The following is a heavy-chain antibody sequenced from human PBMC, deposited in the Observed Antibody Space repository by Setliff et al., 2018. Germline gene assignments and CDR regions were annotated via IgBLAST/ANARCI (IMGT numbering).Heavy chain of an antibody. D-gene: IGHD3-22*01. Sequence: PGGSLRLSCVASGFTFSNNAMNWVRQAPGGGLEWVSGFSESGDTTIYADSVKGRFTISRDNSKNTLYLQMSSLRAEDSAIYYCAKDAYDSSGYGGHYFDYWGQGALVTVSS. CDR1: GFTFSNNA. J-gene: IGHJ4*02. CDR3: AKDAYDSSGYGGHYFDY. CDR2: FSESGDTT. V-gene: IGHV3-23*01.